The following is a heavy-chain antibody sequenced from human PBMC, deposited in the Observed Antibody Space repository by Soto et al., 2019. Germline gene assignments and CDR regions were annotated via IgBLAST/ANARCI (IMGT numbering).Heavy chain of an antibody. J-gene: IGHJ6*02. Sequence: QVQLVESGGGVVQPGRSLRLSCAASGFTFSSYGMHWVRQAPGKGLEWVAVIWYDGSNKYYADSVKGRFTISRDNSKNTLYLQMNSLRAEDTAVYYCARDNGVVPAAIPRIGYYYYGMDVWGQGTTVTVSS. CDR1: GFTFSSYG. V-gene: IGHV3-33*01. CDR3: ARDNGVVPAAIPRIGYYYYGMDV. D-gene: IGHD2-2*02. CDR2: IWYDGSNK.